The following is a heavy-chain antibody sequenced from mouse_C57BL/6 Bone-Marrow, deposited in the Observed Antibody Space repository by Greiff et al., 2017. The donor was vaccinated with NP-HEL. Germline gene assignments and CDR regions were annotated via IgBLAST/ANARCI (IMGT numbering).Heavy chain of an antibody. Sequence: VQLQQSGAELVRPGASVTLSCKASGYTFTDYEMHWVKQTPVHGLEWIGAIDPETGGTAYNQKFKGKAILTADKSSSTAYMELLSLTSEDSAVYYCTRGGTTREYYYAMDYWGQGTSVTVSS. CDR1: GYTFTDYE. V-gene: IGHV1-15*01. CDR2: IDPETGGT. CDR3: TRGGTTREYYYAMDY. D-gene: IGHD2-12*01. J-gene: IGHJ4*01.